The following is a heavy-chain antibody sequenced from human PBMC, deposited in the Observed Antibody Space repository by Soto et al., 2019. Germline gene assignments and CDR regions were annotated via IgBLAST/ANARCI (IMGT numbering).Heavy chain of an antibody. J-gene: IGHJ4*02. CDR3: AKESMPEHYGDTLFDY. CDR1: GFSFSSYA. Sequence: EVQLLESGGGLVQPGGSLRLSCAASGFSFSSYALSWVRQAPGKGLEWVSTFSAGGRTYYADSVKGRFTIAKDTSTNTLLLQASSLRAEDTAVYYCAKESMPEHYGDTLFDYWGQGTRVTVSS. V-gene: IGHV3-23*01. CDR2: FSAGGRT. D-gene: IGHD4-17*01.